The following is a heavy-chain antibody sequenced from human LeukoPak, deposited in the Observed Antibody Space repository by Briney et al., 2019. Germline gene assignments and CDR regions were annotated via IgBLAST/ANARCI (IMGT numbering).Heavy chain of an antibody. CDR3: ASSSGWYNSFDS. CDR1: GFPFSTFG. V-gene: IGHV3-30*03. D-gene: IGHD6-19*01. J-gene: IGHJ4*02. Sequence: GGSLRLSCAASGFPFSTFGMHWVRQAPGKGLEWVAAIAYDGSVKYYPDSLKGRLTISRDNSRNTLYLQMNSLRAEDTAVYYCASSSGWYNSFDSWGLGTLVTVSS. CDR2: IAYDGSVK.